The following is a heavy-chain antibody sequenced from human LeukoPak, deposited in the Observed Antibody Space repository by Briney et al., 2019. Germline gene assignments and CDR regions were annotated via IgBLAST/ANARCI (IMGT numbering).Heavy chain of an antibody. D-gene: IGHD3-10*02. CDR1: GFTFSAYN. Sequence: GGSLRLSCAASGFTFSAYNMNWVRRTPGKGLEWVSSITTSSSYMFYADSVRGRFTISRDNAENSLYLQMNSLRDEDTAVYYCAELGITMIGGVWGKGTTVTISS. CDR2: ITTSSSYM. J-gene: IGHJ6*04. CDR3: AELGITMIGGV. V-gene: IGHV3-21*01.